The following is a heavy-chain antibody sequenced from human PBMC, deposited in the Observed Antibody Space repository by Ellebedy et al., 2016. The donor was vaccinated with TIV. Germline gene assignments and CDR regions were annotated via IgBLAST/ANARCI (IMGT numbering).Heavy chain of an antibody. CDR1: GFTFSNYW. J-gene: IGHJ4*02. CDR2: IKQDGSEK. D-gene: IGHD5-12*01. CDR3: ARGGYGRPFDC. V-gene: IGHV3-7*03. Sequence: GESLKISCAASGFTFSNYWMKWVRQAPGKGLEWVANIKQDGSEKYDVDSVKGRFTISRDNAKNSLFLQMNSLRVEDTAVYFFARGGYGRPFDCWGQGTLVTVSS.